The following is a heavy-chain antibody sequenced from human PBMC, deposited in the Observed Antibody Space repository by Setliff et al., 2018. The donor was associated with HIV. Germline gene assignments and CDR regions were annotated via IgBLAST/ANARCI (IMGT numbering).Heavy chain of an antibody. J-gene: IGHJ4*02. CDR2: INPNSGGT. V-gene: IGHV1-2*06. CDR3: ARDFSWATDS. D-gene: IGHD2-15*01. Sequence: ASVKVSCKASGYTFTGYYIHWVRQAPGQGLEWMGRINPNSGGTNYAQKFQGRVTMSRDTSISTVYMELSRLRIEDTAVYYCARDFSWATDSWGQGTLVTVSS. CDR1: GYTFTGYY.